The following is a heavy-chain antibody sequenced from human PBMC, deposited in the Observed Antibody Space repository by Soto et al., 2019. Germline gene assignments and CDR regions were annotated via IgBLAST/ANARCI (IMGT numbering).Heavy chain of an antibody. CDR2: IVPVFRTP. V-gene: IGHV1-69*01. Sequence: QVQLVQSVAEVKKPGSSVKVSCKASGGPFSNYAISWVRQAPGQGLEWLGGIVPVFRTPNYADKFQGRLTLTADESTSTVFMELSSLKSEDTSMYFCTRDARRGQWLVPPGFDFWGQGTLVTVSS. D-gene: IGHD6-19*01. J-gene: IGHJ4*02. CDR1: GGPFSNYA. CDR3: TRDARRGQWLVPPGFDF.